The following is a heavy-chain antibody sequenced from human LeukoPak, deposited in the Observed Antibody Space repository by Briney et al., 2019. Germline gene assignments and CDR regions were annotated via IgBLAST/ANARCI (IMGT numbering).Heavy chain of an antibody. J-gene: IGHJ4*02. CDR1: GFTVSSNY. CDR2: IYSGGST. Sequence: GGSLRLSCAASGFTVSSNYMSWVRQAPGRGLEWVSVIYSGGSTYYADSVKGRFTISRDNSKNTLYLQMNSLRAEDTAVYYCARVLSYYGPHGFDYWGQRTLVTVSS. CDR3: ARVLSYYGPHGFDY. V-gene: IGHV3-66*02. D-gene: IGHD3-10*01.